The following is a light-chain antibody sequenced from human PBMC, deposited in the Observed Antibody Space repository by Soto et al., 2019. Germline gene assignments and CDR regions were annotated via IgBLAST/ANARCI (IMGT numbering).Light chain of an antibody. Sequence: EIVLTQSPGTLSLSPGEGATLSCRASQSVSRILLAWYQQKPCQAPRLLIYGASTSATGIADRFSSSGSGTHFTLTIRRMEPEDFALYYCQQYGNPPPYSFGQGTKLEIK. CDR3: QQYGNPPPYS. J-gene: IGKJ2*03. V-gene: IGKV3-20*01. CDR2: GAS. CDR1: QSVSRIL.